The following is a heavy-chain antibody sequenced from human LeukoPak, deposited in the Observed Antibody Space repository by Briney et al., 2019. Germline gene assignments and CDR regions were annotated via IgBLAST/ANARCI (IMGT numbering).Heavy chain of an antibody. V-gene: IGHV4-34*01. CDR2: INHSGST. J-gene: IGHJ4*02. D-gene: IGHD3-22*01. CDR1: GGSFSGYY. Sequence: SETLSLTCTVCGGSFSGYYWRYIRQPPGKGLEWIGEINHSGSTNYNPSLKSRVTISVDTSKNQFSLKLSSVTAADTAVYYCAREGTYYYDSSKFSFDYWGQGTLVTVSS. CDR3: AREGTYYYDSSKFSFDY.